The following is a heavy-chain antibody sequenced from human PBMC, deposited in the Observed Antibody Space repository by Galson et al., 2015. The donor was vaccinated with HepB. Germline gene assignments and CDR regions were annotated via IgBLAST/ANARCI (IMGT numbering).Heavy chain of an antibody. D-gene: IGHD2-21*02. CDR3: ARESPTAETSVSAFDL. V-gene: IGHV5-51*01. CDR1: GYSFTGSW. Sequence: QSGAEMKKPGESLKISCTGSGYSFTGSWIGWVRHMPGKGLEWMGIIYPGDSDIRYSQSFQGHVTISADKDISTAYLQWNSLKVSDTAIYYCARESPTAETSVSAFDLWGQGTMVTVSS. J-gene: IGHJ3*01. CDR2: IYPGDSDI.